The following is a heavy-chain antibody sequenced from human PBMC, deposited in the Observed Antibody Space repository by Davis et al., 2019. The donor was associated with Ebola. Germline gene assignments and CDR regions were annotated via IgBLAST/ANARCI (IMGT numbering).Heavy chain of an antibody. CDR2: IYDTLNDIGVS. V-gene: IGHV4-30-2*01. J-gene: IGHJ5*02. CDR1: GDSISRGVYS. D-gene: IGHD1-26*01. CDR3: ARVLINTTGGGSWFDP. Sequence: SETLSLTCAVSGDSISRGVYSWSWIRQPPGKGLEWIGYIYDTLNDIGVSSYNPSLESRVTMSVDRSKNQFSLTLSSVTAADTAVYYCARVLINTTGGGSWFDPWGQGTLVTVSS.